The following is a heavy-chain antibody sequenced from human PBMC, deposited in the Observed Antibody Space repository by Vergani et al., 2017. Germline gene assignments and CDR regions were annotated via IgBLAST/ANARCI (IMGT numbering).Heavy chain of an antibody. J-gene: IGHJ5*02. CDR1: GASIRSSNYY. CDR3: ARHSSVEWLVKLGWIDP. Sequence: QLQLQESGPGLVKPSATLSLTCSVSGASIRSSNYYWGWIRQPPGKGLEWIASIYYSGSTYYNPSLKSRVPISVDTSTNQFSLKLSSVTAADTAVYFCARHSSVEWLVKLGWIDPWGQGILVTVSS. V-gene: IGHV4-39*01. CDR2: IYYSGST. D-gene: IGHD6-19*01.